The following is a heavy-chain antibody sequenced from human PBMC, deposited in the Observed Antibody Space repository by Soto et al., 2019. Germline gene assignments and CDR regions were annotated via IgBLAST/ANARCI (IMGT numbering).Heavy chain of an antibody. CDR3: ARGRIAAAGNRYFDY. J-gene: IGHJ4*02. D-gene: IGHD6-13*01. V-gene: IGHV1-3*01. Sequence: VRQAPGQRLEWMGWINAGNGNTKYSQKFQGRVTITRDTSASTAYMELSSLRSEDTAVYYCARGRIAAAGNRYFDYWGQGTLVTVSS. CDR2: INAGNGNT.